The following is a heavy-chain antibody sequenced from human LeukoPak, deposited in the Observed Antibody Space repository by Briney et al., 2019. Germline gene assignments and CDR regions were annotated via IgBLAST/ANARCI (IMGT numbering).Heavy chain of an antibody. Sequence: GRSLRLSCAASGFTFSSYGMHWVRQAPGKGLEWVAVIWYDGSNKYYADSVKGRFTISRDNSKNTLYLQMNSLRAEDTAVYYCARDFPGMDVWGQGTTATVSS. CDR1: GFTFSSYG. J-gene: IGHJ6*02. CDR3: ARDFPGMDV. CDR2: IWYDGSNK. V-gene: IGHV3-33*01.